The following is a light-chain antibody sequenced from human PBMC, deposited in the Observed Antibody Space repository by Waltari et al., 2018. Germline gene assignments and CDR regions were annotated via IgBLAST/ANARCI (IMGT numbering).Light chain of an antibody. CDR3: NSYAGSSSWV. J-gene: IGLJ3*02. CDR1: SSDVGFYNY. Sequence: SALTQPASVSGSPGQSITISCPGTSSDVGFYNYVSWYQQHPGKAPKPMIYDVSERPSGVSNRFSGSKSGNTASLTISGLQAEDEADYYCNSYAGSSSWVFGGGTKLTVL. CDR2: DVS. V-gene: IGLV2-14*01.